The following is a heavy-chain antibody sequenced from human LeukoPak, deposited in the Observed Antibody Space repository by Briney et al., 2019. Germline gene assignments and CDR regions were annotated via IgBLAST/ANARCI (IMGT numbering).Heavy chain of an antibody. CDR2: IISSRITI. Sequence: SYIISSRITIYYADSVKGPFTISRDSAKNSLYLQMNSLRAEDTAVYYCARFPTNYFDSWGQGTLVTVSS. J-gene: IGHJ4*02. V-gene: IGHV3-11*01. CDR3: ARFPTNYFDS.